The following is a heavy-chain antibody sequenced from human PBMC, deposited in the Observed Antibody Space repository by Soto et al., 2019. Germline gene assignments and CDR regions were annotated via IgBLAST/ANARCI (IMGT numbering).Heavy chain of an antibody. Sequence: GGSLRLSCAASGFTFSSYSMNWVRQAPGKGLEWVSSISSSSSYIYYADSVKGRFTISRDNAKNSLYLQMNSLRSEDTAVYYCARDDFSNNARWDYWGQGTLVTVSS. V-gene: IGHV3-21*04. CDR1: GFTFSSYS. CDR3: ARDDFSNNARWDY. J-gene: IGHJ4*02. CDR2: ISSSSSYI. D-gene: IGHD3-3*02.